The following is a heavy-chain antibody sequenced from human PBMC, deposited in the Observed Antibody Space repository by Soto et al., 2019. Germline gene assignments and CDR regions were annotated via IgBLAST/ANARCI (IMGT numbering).Heavy chain of an antibody. D-gene: IGHD1-26*01. Sequence: SETLSLTCTVSDASVWSDSYFWTWIRQPPGKGLEWIAYISHTGDTNYNPSLKSRVTISIDTSRNQFSLTVTSVTAADTAVYFCARIVVGVTVNLWGQGSLVTVSS. CDR2: ISHTGDT. CDR1: DASVWSDSYF. V-gene: IGHV4-61*01. J-gene: IGHJ4*02. CDR3: ARIVVGVTVNL.